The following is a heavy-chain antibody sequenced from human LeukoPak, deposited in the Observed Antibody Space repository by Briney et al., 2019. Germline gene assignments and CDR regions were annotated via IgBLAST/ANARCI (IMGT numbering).Heavy chain of an antibody. D-gene: IGHD6-13*01. V-gene: IGHV3-30*04. Sequence: GRSPRLSCAASGFTFSSYAMHWVRQAPGKGLEWVAVISYDGSNKYYADSVKGRFTISRDNSKNTLYLQMNSLRAEDTAVYYCARDSPLYSSSWYGMDVWGQGTTVTVSS. CDR1: GFTFSSYA. CDR3: ARDSPLYSSSWYGMDV. J-gene: IGHJ6*02. CDR2: ISYDGSNK.